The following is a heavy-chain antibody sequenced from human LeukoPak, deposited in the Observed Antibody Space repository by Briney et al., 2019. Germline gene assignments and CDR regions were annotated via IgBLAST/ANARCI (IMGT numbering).Heavy chain of an antibody. CDR2: INWNGGST. CDR3: ARVHGRQLVFHYFDY. CDR1: GFTFDDYG. Sequence: GGSLRLSCAASGFTFDDYGMSWVRQAPGKGLEWVSGINWNGGSTGYADSVKGRFTISRDNAKNSLYLQMNSLRAEDTALYYCARVHGRQLVFHYFDYWGQGTLVTVSS. J-gene: IGHJ4*02. D-gene: IGHD6-13*01. V-gene: IGHV3-20*04.